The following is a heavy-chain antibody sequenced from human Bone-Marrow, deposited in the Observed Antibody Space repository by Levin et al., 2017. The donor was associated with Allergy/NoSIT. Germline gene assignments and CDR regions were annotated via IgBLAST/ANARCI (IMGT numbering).Heavy chain of an antibody. CDR3: ARDLGGYCSSTSCYWSNWFDP. CDR2: INPNSGGT. D-gene: IGHD2-2*01. J-gene: IGHJ5*02. V-gene: IGHV1-2*06. Sequence: ASVKVSCKASGYTFTGYYMHWVRQAPGQGLEWMGRINPNSGGTNYAQKFQGRVTMTRDTSISTAYMELSRLRSDDTAVYYCARDLGGYCSSTSCYWSNWFDPWGQGTLVTVSS. CDR1: GYTFTGYY.